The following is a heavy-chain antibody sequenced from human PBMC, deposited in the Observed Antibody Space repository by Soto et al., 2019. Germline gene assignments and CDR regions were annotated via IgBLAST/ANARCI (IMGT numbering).Heavy chain of an antibody. Sequence: AASVKGYFKASGYTFTSYYMHWVRPAPGQGLEWIGILNPSGGSTSYAQKFQGRVTMTRDTCTSTVYMALCSLRSEDTAVYYCARAPGYSSGWTLDYWGQGTLVTVSS. J-gene: IGHJ4*02. D-gene: IGHD6-19*01. CDR2: LNPSGGST. CDR3: ARAPGYSSGWTLDY. V-gene: IGHV1-46*01. CDR1: GYTFTSYY.